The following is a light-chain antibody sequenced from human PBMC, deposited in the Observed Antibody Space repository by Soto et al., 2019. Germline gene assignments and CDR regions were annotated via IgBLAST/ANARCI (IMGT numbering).Light chain of an antibody. Sequence: EIVLTQSPGTLSLSPGERATLSCRASQSISSSYLAWYQHKPGQAPRLLLFATSIRATGIPNRISGSGSGTDFTLSISRLAPEDFAVYYCQQYDTSPFTFGPGTKVDIK. CDR1: QSISSSY. CDR3: QQYDTSPFT. J-gene: IGKJ3*01. CDR2: ATS. V-gene: IGKV3-20*01.